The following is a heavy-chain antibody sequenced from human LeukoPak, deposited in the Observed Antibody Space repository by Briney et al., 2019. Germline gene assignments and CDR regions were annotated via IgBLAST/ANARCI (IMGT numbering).Heavy chain of an antibody. J-gene: IGHJ4*02. D-gene: IGHD6-19*01. V-gene: IGHV5-51*01. Sequence: GESLKISCQGSGYSFTSYWIGWVRQMPGKGLEWMGIIYPGDSDTRYTPSFQGQVTISADKSISTAYLHWSSLKPSHTVMYYCAYGSGWYYFDDGGQGTLVTVYS. CDR2: IYPGDSDT. CDR1: GYSFTSYW. CDR3: AYGSGWYYFDD.